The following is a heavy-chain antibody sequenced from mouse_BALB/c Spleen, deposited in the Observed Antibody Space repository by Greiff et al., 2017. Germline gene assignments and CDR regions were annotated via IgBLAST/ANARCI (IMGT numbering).Heavy chain of an antibody. J-gene: IGHJ2*01. V-gene: IGHV1S22*01. CDR3: TSWDYFDY. Sequence: LQQPGSELARPGASVKLSCKASGYTFTSYWMHWVKQRPGQGLEWIGNIYPGSGSTNYDEKFKSKATLTVDTSSSTAYMQLSSLTSEDSAVYYCTSWDYFDYWGQGTTLTVSS. CDR2: IYPGSGST. D-gene: IGHD4-1*01. CDR1: GYTFTSYW.